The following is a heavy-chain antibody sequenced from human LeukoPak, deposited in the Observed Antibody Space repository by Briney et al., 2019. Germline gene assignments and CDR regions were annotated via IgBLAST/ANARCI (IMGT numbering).Heavy chain of an antibody. CDR2: IYYSGST. D-gene: IGHD3-10*01. J-gene: IGHJ5*02. CDR1: GGSISSSSYY. CDR3: ARDPGSLYGSGSYYFDP. V-gene: IGHV4-39*02. Sequence: PSETLSLTSTVSGGSISSSSYYWGWIRQPPGKGLEWIGSIYYSGSTYYNPSLKSRVTISVDTSKNQFSLKLSSVTAADTAVYYCARDPGSLYGSGSYYFDPWGQGTLVTVSS.